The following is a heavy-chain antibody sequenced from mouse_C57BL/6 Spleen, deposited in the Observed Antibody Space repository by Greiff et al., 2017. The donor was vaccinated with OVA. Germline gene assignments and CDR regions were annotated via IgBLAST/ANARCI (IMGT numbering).Heavy chain of an antibody. CDR3: ARQGIYYSNYVGFAY. Sequence: DVKLVESGGDLVKPGGSLKLSCAASGFTFSSYGMSWVRQTPDKRLEWVATISSGGSYTYYPDSVKGRFTISRDNAKNTLYLQMSSLKSEDTAMYYCARQGIYYSNYVGFAYWGQGTLVTVSA. D-gene: IGHD2-5*01. CDR2: ISSGGSYT. J-gene: IGHJ3*01. V-gene: IGHV5-6*02. CDR1: GFTFSSYG.